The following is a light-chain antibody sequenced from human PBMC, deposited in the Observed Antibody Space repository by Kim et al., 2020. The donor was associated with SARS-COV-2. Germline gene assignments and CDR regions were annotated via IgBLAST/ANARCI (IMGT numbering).Light chain of an antibody. Sequence: CPLRSGYSNYKVDGYQQRPGKGPRFVMRVGTGGIVGSKGDGVPDRFSVLGSGLNRYLTIKNIQEEDASDYHCGADHASGSNFVYVFGTGTKVTVL. CDR3: GADHASGSNFVYV. V-gene: IGLV9-49*01. J-gene: IGLJ1*01. CDR1: SGYSNYK. CDR2: VGTGGIVG.